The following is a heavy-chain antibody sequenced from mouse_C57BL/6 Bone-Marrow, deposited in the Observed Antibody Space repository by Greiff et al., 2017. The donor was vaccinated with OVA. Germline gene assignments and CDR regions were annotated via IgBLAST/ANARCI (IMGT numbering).Heavy chain of an antibody. CDR1: GFTFSSYA. CDR3: ARLTARGFAY. Sequence: EVMLVESGGGLVKPGGSLKLSCAASGFTFSSYAMSWVRQTPEKRLEWVATISDGGSYTYYPDNVKGRFTISRDNAKNNLYLQMSHLKSEDTAMYYCARLTARGFAYWGQGTLVTVSA. D-gene: IGHD1-2*01. V-gene: IGHV5-4*03. CDR2: ISDGGSYT. J-gene: IGHJ3*01.